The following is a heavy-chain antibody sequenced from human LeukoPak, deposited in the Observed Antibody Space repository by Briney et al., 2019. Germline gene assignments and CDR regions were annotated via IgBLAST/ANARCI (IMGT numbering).Heavy chain of an antibody. CDR1: GVSITGYY. CDR3: ARIRCGQAQHRCYNY. J-gene: IGHJ4*02. CDR2: IDPSGYT. D-gene: IGHD3-16*02. Sequence: SETLSLTCGVLGVSITGYYWSWIRQSPREALEWIGEIDPSGYTIYNPSLKSRVTMSVDTAKKQLSLSLTSLTAADTAIYYCARIRCGQAQHRCYNYWGRGALVTVSS. V-gene: IGHV4-34*10.